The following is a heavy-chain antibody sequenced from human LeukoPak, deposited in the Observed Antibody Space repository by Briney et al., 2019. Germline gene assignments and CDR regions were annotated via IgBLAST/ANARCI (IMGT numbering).Heavy chain of an antibody. CDR1: GFAFSSYA. Sequence: GGSLRLSCAASGFAFSSYAMYWVRQAPGKGLEWVAVISYDGSNKHYADSVKGRFTISRDNSKDTLYLQMNSLRAEDTAVYYCARGEYCSGGSCYPMYYFDYWGQGTLVTVSS. D-gene: IGHD2-15*01. CDR2: ISYDGSNK. J-gene: IGHJ4*02. CDR3: ARGEYCSGGSCYPMYYFDY. V-gene: IGHV3-30-3*01.